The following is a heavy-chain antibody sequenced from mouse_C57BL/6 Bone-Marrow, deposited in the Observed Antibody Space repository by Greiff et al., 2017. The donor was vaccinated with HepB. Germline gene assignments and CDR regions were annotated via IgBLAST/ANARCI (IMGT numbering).Heavy chain of an antibody. Sequence: VQLQQSGAELVRPGASVKLSCTASGFDIKDDYMHWVKQRPEQGLEWIGWIDPENGDTEYASKFQGKATITADTSSNTAYLQLSSLTSEDTAVYYCARRDDGYYPDYWGQGTTLTVSS. CDR2: IDPENGDT. J-gene: IGHJ2*01. CDR3: ARRDDGYYPDY. CDR1: GFDIKDDY. V-gene: IGHV14-4*01. D-gene: IGHD2-3*01.